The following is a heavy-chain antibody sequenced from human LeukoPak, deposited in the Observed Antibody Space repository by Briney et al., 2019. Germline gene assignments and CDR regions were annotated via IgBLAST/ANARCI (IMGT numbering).Heavy chain of an antibody. CDR2: ISSSGSTI. V-gene: IGHV3-11*01. J-gene: IGHJ4*02. D-gene: IGHD6-13*01. CDR3: ARVLDCRGSSWWYFDY. Sequence: GGSLRLSCAASGFTFSDYYMSWIRQAPGKGLEWVSYISSSGSTIYYADSVKGRFTISRDNAKNSLYLQMNSLRAEDTAVYYCARVLDCRGSSWWYFDYWGQGTLVTVSS. CDR1: GFTFSDYY.